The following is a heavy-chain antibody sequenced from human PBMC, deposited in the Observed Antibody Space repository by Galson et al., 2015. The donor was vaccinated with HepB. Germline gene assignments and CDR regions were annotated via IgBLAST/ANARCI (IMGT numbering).Heavy chain of an antibody. V-gene: IGHV1-69*06. Sequence: SVKVSCKASGGTFSSYAISWVRQAPGQGLEWMGGIIPIFGTANYAQKFQGRVTITADKSTSTAYMELSSLRSEDTAVYYCARVPTITIFGGVTNWFDPWGQGTLVTVSS. D-gene: IGHD3-3*01. CDR3: ARVPTITIFGGVTNWFDP. CDR2: IIPIFGTA. J-gene: IGHJ5*02. CDR1: GGTFSSYA.